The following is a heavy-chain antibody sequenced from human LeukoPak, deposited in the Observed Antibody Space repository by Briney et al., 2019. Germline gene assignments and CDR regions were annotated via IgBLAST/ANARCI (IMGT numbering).Heavy chain of an antibody. J-gene: IGHJ4*02. CDR1: GGSISSYY. CDR2: IYYSGST. D-gene: IGHD3-22*01. V-gene: IGHV4-59*01. Sequence: SETLSLTCTVSGGSISSYYWSWIRQPPGKGLEWIGYIYYSGSTNYNPSLKSRVTISVDTSKNQFSLKLSSVTAADTAVYYCARALGHYYDSSGFDYWGQGTLVTVSS. CDR3: ARALGHYYDSSGFDY.